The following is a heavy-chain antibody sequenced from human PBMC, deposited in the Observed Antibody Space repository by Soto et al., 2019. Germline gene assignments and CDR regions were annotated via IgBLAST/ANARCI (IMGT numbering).Heavy chain of an antibody. CDR3: GRKEVSGPIDY. J-gene: IGHJ4*02. CDR1: GFTFSSFA. Sequence: HPGGSLRLSCAASGFTFSSFAMSWVRQAPGKGLEWVSAISATGDTTYYADSLKGRFTTSRDNSKSTVYLHMSSLRTEDTAVYYCGRKEVSGPIDYWGQGTLVTVSS. D-gene: IGHD1-1*01. CDR2: ISATGDTT. V-gene: IGHV3-23*01.